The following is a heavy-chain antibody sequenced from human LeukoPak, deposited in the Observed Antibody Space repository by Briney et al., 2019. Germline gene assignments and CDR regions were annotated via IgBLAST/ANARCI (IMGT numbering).Heavy chain of an antibody. D-gene: IGHD3-10*01. CDR2: IRRSGDVA. Sequence: PGGSLRLSCAASGFSFSHYVMHWVRQAPGKGLEWVAGIRRSGDVAYYADSVKGRFTISRDNSKNTLYLQMNSLRAEDTAVYYCARAPDYYYGSGSHHSPSAFDYWGQGTLVTVSS. CDR1: GFSFSHYV. CDR3: ARAPDYYYGSGSHHSPSAFDY. V-gene: IGHV3-23*01. J-gene: IGHJ4*02.